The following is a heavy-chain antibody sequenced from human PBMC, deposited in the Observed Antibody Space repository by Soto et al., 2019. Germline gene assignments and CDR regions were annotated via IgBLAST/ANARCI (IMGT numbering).Heavy chain of an antibody. CDR3: ARGYSSSSVWFGP. CDR2: INAGNGNT. V-gene: IGHV1-3*01. CDR1: GYTFTSYA. Sequence: GASVKVSCKTSGYTFTSYAMHWVRQAPGQRLEWMGWINAGNGNTKYSQKFQGRVTITRDTSASTAYMELSSLRSEDTAVYYCARGYSSSSVWFGPWGQGTLVTVSS. D-gene: IGHD6-6*01. J-gene: IGHJ5*02.